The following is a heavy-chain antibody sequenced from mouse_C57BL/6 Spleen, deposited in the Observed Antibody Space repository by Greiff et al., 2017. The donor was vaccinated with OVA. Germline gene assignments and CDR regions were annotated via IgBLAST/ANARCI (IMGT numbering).Heavy chain of an antibody. V-gene: IGHV5-17*01. CDR2: ISSGSSTI. J-gene: IGHJ2*01. Sequence: EVKVVESGGGLVKPGGSLKLSCAASGFTFSDYGMHWVRQAPEKGLEWVAYISSGSSTIYYADTVKGRFTISRDNAKNTLFLQMTSLRSEDTAMYYCARFTTVLGGGYYFDYWGQGTTLTVSS. CDR3: ARFTTVLGGGYYFDY. D-gene: IGHD1-1*01. CDR1: GFTFSDYG.